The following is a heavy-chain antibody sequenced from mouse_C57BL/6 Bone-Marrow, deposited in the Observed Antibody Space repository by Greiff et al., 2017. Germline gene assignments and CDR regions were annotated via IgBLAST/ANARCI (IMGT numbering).Heavy chain of an antibody. Sequence: KQRTGQGLEWIGEIYPRSGNTYYNEKFKGKATLTADKSSSTAYMELRSLTSEDSAVYFCANAYYSNYGFAYWGQGTLVTVSA. CDR2: IYPRSGNT. V-gene: IGHV1-81*01. J-gene: IGHJ3*01. CDR3: ANAYYSNYGFAY. D-gene: IGHD2-5*01.